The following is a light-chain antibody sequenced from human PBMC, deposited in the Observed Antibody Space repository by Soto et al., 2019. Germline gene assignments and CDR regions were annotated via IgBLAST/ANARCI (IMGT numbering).Light chain of an antibody. Sequence: DIVLTHSPRTLSLSARERAMLSCRASQTVINNYFAWCQQKPFQAPRLLIYGASRRATGIPDRFSGSASGTDFTLTISRLEPEDFAVYCCQQYADLPMTFGQGTGLEI. J-gene: IGKJ5*01. CDR2: GAS. CDR3: QQYADLPMT. V-gene: IGKV3-20*01. CDR1: QTVINNY.